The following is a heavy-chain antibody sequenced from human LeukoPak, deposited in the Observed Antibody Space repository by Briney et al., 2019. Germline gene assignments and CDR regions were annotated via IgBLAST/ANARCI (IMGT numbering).Heavy chain of an antibody. V-gene: IGHV4-39*01. CDR2: IYYSGST. Sequence: SETLSLTCTVSGGSISSSSYYWGWIRQPPGKGLEWLGRIYYSGSTYYNPSLKSRVTISVDTSKNQFSLKLSSVTAADTAVYYCARHRYCSSTSCYAFDYWGQGTLVTVSS. CDR1: GGSISSSSYY. D-gene: IGHD2-2*01. J-gene: IGHJ4*02. CDR3: ARHRYCSSTSCYAFDY.